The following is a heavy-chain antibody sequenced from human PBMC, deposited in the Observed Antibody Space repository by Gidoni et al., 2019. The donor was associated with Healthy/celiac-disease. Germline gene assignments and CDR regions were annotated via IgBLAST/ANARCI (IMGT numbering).Heavy chain of an antibody. Sequence: QVQLQESGPGLVKPSETLSLTCAVSGYSISSGYYWGWIRQPPGKGLEWIGSIYHSGSTYYNPSLKSRVTISVDTSKNQFSLKLSSVTAADTAVYYCARVYGSSGGDFDYWGQGTLVTVSS. J-gene: IGHJ4*02. CDR2: IYHSGST. V-gene: IGHV4-38-2*01. D-gene: IGHD6-19*01. CDR1: GYSISSGYY. CDR3: ARVYGSSGGDFDY.